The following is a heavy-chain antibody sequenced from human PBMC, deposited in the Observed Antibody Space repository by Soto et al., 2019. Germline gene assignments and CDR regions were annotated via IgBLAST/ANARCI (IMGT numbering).Heavy chain of an antibody. J-gene: IGHJ6*04. Sequence: GGSLRLSCAASGFTVSSKYMSWVRQAPGKGLEWVSLIQSGGPTYYADSVKGRFTISRDTSENTVHLQMDSLRAEDTAVYYCARADVLCDGGRCYGVPLDVWGKATTVTVSS. CDR2: IQSGGPT. CDR3: ARADVLCDGGRCYGVPLDV. CDR1: GFTVSSKY. D-gene: IGHD2-15*01. V-gene: IGHV3-66*01.